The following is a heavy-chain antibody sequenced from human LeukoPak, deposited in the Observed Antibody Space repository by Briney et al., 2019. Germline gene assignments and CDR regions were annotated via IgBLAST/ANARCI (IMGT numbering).Heavy chain of an antibody. D-gene: IGHD2-2*01. CDR1: GYRFTGYY. CDR3: ARVRFNQLLFYYYYMDV. CDR2: ISAYNGNT. V-gene: IGHV1-18*04. J-gene: IGHJ6*03. Sequence: GASVKVSCKASGYRFTGYYLHWVRQAPGQGLEWMGWISAYNGNTNYAQKLQGRVTMTTDTSTSTAYMELRSLRSDDTAVYYCARVRFNQLLFYYYYMDVWGKGTTVTVSS.